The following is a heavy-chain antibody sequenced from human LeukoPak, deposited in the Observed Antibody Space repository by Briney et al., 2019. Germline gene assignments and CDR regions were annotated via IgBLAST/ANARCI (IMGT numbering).Heavy chain of an antibody. CDR1: GGSISSGGYS. CDR2: IYHSGST. V-gene: IGHV4-30-2*01. CDR3: ARGPFYYYDSSWVFDY. Sequence: SETLSLTCAVSGGSISSGGYSWSWIRQPPGKGLEWIGYIYHSGSTYYNPSLKSRVTISVDRSKNQFSLKLSSVTAADTAVYYCARGPFYYYDSSWVFDYWGQGTLVTVSS. J-gene: IGHJ4*02. D-gene: IGHD3-22*01.